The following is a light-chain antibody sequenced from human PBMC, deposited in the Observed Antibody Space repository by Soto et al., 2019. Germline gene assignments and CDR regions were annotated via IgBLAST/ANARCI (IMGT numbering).Light chain of an antibody. V-gene: IGKV3-15*01. CDR1: QSVSSN. CDR3: QQYKKWPRT. Sequence: EMAMKHSPATLSVYPGARATLSCMASQSVSSNFAWYRQKPGQAPRLLIYDASTRATGIPARFSGSGSGTEFTLTISSLQSEGFAVYYCQQYKKWPRTFGHGTNVDIK. J-gene: IGKJ1*01. CDR2: DAS.